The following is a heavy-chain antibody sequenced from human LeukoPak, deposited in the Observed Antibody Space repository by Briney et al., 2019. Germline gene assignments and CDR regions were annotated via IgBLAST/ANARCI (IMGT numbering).Heavy chain of an antibody. J-gene: IGHJ4*02. CDR1: GFTFSSYA. CDR3: ARGGLRITMIVVVSPLFDY. CDR2: ISYDGSNK. D-gene: IGHD3-22*01. Sequence: PGRSLRLSCAASGFTFSSYAMHWVRQAPGKGLEWVAVISYDGSNKYYADSVKGRFTISRDNSKNTLYLQMSSLRAEDTAVYYCARGGLRITMIVVVSPLFDYWGQGTLVTVSS. V-gene: IGHV3-30-3*01.